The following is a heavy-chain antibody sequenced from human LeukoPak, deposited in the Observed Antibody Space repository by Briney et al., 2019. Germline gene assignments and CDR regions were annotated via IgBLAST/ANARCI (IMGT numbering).Heavy chain of an antibody. CDR3: ARGRSRLPGYYYYYYMDV. J-gene: IGHJ6*03. Sequence: SETLSLTCAVYGGSFSGYYWSWIRQPPGKGLEWIGEINHSGSTNYNPSLKSRVTISVDTSKNQFSLKLSSVTAADTAVYYCARGRSRLPGYYYYYYMDVLGKGTTVTVSS. CDR2: INHSGST. V-gene: IGHV4-34*01. CDR1: GGSFSGYY.